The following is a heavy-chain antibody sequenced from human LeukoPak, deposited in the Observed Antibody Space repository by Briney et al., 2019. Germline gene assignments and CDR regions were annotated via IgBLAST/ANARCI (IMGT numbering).Heavy chain of an antibody. CDR2: IYTSGST. CDR1: GGSISSYY. Sequence: PSETLSLTCTVSGGSISSYYWSWIRQPAGKGLEWIGRIYTSGSTNYNPSLKSRVTMSVDTSKNQFSLQLSSVTAADTAVYYCARVRPYYYDGSGLSSSYYFDYWGQGALVTVSS. V-gene: IGHV4-4*07. D-gene: IGHD3-22*01. CDR3: ARVRPYYYDGSGLSSSYYFDY. J-gene: IGHJ4*02.